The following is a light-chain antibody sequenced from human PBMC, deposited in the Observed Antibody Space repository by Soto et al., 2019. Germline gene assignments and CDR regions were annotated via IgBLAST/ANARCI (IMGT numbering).Light chain of an antibody. CDR3: QQSYNVPRT. Sequence: DIQMTQSPSSLSASVGDRVTITCRAGQRIANFLNWYQQKPGKAPQLLVYAATSLKTGVPSRFSGSGSGTDFTLTITSLQPEDFATYYCQQSYNVPRTFGQGTNLEIK. J-gene: IGKJ2*01. CDR2: AAT. CDR1: QRIANF. V-gene: IGKV1-39*01.